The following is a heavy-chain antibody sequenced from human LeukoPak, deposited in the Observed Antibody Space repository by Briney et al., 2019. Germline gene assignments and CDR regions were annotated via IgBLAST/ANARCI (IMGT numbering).Heavy chain of an antibody. CDR3: AREPVAGVDY. J-gene: IGHJ4*02. Sequence: GASVKVSCKVSGYTLTELSMHWVRQAPGKGLEWMGGFDPEDGETIYAQKFQGRVTMTRDTSTSTVYMELSSLRSEDTAVYYCAREPVAGVDYWGQGTLVTVSS. CDR1: GYTLTELS. D-gene: IGHD6-19*01. CDR2: FDPEDGET. V-gene: IGHV1-24*01.